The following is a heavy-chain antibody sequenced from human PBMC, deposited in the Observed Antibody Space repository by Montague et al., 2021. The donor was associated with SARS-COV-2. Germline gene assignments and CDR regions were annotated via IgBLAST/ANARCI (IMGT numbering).Heavy chain of an antibody. D-gene: IGHD1-1*01. CDR3: ARQRNDDVLDY. V-gene: IGHV4-59*08. Sequence: SETLSLTCPVSGGSTTNYYWSWIRQPPGKGLEWLAYIYYRGSTSYNPSLMSRVTISVDTSKKQFSLKLSSVTAADTAVYYCARQRNDDVLDYWGQGTLVTVSS. J-gene: IGHJ4*02. CDR1: GGSTTNYY. CDR2: IYYRGST.